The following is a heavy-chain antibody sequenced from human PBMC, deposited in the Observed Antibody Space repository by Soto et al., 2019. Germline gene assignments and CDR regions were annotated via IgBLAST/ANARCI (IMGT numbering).Heavy chain of an antibody. Sequence: ASVQVSCKASGYTFTGYYMHWVRQAPGQGLEWMGWINPNSGGTNYAQKLQGRVTMTRDTSISTAYMELSRLRSDDTAVYYCASLELLGYIHMDVWGQGTTVTVSS. CDR2: INPNSGGT. D-gene: IGHD3-16*02. V-gene: IGHV1-2*02. CDR3: ASLELLGYIHMDV. CDR1: GYTFTGYY. J-gene: IGHJ6*02.